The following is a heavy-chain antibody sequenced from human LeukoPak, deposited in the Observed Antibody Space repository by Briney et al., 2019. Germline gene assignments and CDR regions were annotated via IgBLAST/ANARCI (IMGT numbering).Heavy chain of an antibody. Sequence: SETLSLTCAVYGGSFSGYYWSWIRQPPGKGLEWIGEINHSGSTNYNPSLKSRVTISVDKSKNQFSLKLSSVTAADTAIYYCARDKGQYGSGTPGFTWFDPWGQGTLVTVSS. V-gene: IGHV4-34*01. D-gene: IGHD3-10*01. J-gene: IGHJ5*02. CDR3: ARDKGQYGSGTPGFTWFDP. CDR1: GGSFSGYY. CDR2: INHSGST.